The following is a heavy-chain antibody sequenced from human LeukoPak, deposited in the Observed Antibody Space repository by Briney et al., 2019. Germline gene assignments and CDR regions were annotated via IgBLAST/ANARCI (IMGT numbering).Heavy chain of an antibody. Sequence: ASVKVSCKVSGYTLTELSMHWVRQAPGKGLEWMGGFDSEDGETIYAQKFQGRVTMTEDTSTDTAYMELSSLRSEDTAVYYCATALAYCGGDCYPVNFDYWGQGTLVTVSS. V-gene: IGHV1-24*01. J-gene: IGHJ4*02. CDR3: ATALAYCGGDCYPVNFDY. CDR1: GYTLTELS. CDR2: FDSEDGET. D-gene: IGHD2-21*02.